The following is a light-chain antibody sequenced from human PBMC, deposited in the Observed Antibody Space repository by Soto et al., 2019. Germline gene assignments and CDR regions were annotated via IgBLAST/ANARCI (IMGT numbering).Light chain of an antibody. J-gene: IGLJ1*01. CDR3: TSYTSSSTLV. CDR1: SSDVGGYNY. CDR2: EVS. Sequence: QSALTQPASVSGSPGQSITISCTGTSSDVGGYNYVSWYQHHPGKAPKLMIYEVSNRPSGVSYRFSASKSANTASLTISGLQAEDEADYYCTSYTSSSTLVFGTGTKLTVL. V-gene: IGLV2-14*01.